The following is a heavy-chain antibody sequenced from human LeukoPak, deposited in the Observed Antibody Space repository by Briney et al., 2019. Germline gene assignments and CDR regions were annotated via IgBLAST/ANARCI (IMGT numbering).Heavy chain of an antibody. CDR1: GFTFSSYG. J-gene: IGHJ3*02. D-gene: IGHD5-18*01. V-gene: IGHV3-30*18. Sequence: PGGSLRLSCAASGFTFSSYGMHWVRQAPGKGLEWVAVISYDGSNKYYADSVKGRFTISRDNSKNTLYLQMNSLRAEDTAVYYCAKGGGPLDTAMDDDAFDIWGQGTMVTVSS. CDR2: ISYDGSNK. CDR3: AKGGGPLDTAMDDDAFDI.